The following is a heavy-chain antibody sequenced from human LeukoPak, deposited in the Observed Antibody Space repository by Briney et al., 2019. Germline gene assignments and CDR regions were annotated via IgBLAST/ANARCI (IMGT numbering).Heavy chain of an antibody. Sequence: GGSPRLSCAASGFTFSSYSMNWVRQAPGMGLEWVSSISSSSTYIYYADSVKGRFTISRDNTKNSLYLQMNSLRAEDTAVYYCARFQGAHYWGQGTLVTVSS. CDR1: GFTFSSYS. J-gene: IGHJ4*02. CDR3: ARFQGAHY. D-gene: IGHD4/OR15-4a*01. V-gene: IGHV3-21*01. CDR2: ISSSSTYI.